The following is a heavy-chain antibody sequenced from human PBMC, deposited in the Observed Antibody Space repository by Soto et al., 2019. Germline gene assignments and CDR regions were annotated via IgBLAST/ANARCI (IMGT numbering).Heavy chain of an antibody. CDR2: ISAYNGNT. D-gene: IGHD6-13*01. CDR3: ARVRSSWYTTGAFDI. V-gene: IGHV1-18*01. Sequence: QVQLVQSGAEVKKPGASVKVSCKASGYTFTNYGFNWVRQAPGQGLECMGWISAYNGNTNYAQKLQGRVTMTTDTSTSTAYMELRSLRSDDTAVYFCARVRSSWYTTGAFDIWGQGTMVTVSS. CDR1: GYTFTNYG. J-gene: IGHJ3*02.